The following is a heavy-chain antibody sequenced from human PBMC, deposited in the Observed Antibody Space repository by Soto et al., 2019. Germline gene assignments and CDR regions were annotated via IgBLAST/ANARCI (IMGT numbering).Heavy chain of an antibody. Sequence: SETLSLTCAVSSGSISSSNWWSWVRQPPGKGLEWIGEIYHSGSTNYNPTLKSRVTISVDKPKNQFSLKLSSVTAADTAVYYCAREVFFCSGGSCYSPHYYYYYMDVWGKGTTVTVSS. CDR2: IYHSGST. D-gene: IGHD2-15*01. CDR3: AREVFFCSGGSCYSPHYYYYYMDV. J-gene: IGHJ6*03. CDR1: SGSISSSNW. V-gene: IGHV4-4*02.